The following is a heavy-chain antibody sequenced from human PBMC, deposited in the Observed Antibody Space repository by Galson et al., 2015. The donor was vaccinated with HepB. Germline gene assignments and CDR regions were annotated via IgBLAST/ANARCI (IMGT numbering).Heavy chain of an antibody. V-gene: IGHV1-8*01. Sequence: SVKVSCKASGYTFTSYDINWVRQATGQGLEWMGWMNPNSGNTGYAQKFQGRVTMTRNTSISTAYMELSSLRSEDTAVYYCAKAHQVLLWFGVGWFDPWGQGTLVTVSS. CDR1: GYTFTSYD. D-gene: IGHD3-10*01. CDR2: MNPNSGNT. J-gene: IGHJ5*02. CDR3: AKAHQVLLWFGVGWFDP.